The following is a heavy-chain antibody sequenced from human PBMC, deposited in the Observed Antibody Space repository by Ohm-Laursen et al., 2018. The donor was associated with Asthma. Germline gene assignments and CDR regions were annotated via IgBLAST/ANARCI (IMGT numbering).Heavy chain of an antibody. Sequence: SLRLSRTASGFTFSTYGMHWVRQAPGKGLEWVAVMFADGSNIYYADSVKGRFTISRDNSKNTLYLQMNSLRAEDTAVYYCARDLRKGAYLDYWGQGTLVTVSS. J-gene: IGHJ4*02. CDR3: ARDLRKGAYLDY. CDR1: GFTFSTYG. CDR2: MFADGSNI. V-gene: IGHV3-33*01. D-gene: IGHD3-16*01.